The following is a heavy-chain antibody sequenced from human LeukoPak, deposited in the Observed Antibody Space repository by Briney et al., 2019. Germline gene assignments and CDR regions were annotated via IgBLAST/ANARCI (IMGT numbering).Heavy chain of an antibody. D-gene: IGHD3-10*01. Sequence: SQTLSLTCAASGDSMSGGGYSWRWVRQPLGKGLEWIGNIYRGGSTYYNPSLKSRSSMSLDRSQNQFSLRLSSVTAADTAVYYCARRRNRGADFGYWGQGSLVTVSS. CDR1: GDSMSGGGYS. V-gene: IGHV4-30-2*01. CDR2: IYRGGST. CDR3: ARRRNRGADFGY. J-gene: IGHJ4*02.